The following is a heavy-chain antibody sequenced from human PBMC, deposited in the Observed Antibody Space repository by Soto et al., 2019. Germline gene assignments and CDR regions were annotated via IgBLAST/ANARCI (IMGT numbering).Heavy chain of an antibody. V-gene: IGHV4-4*02. CDR3: ARGSSIGYYMRYYYFYMDV. CDR2: IYHSGST. Sequence: QVQLQESGPGLVKPSGTLSLTCAVSSGSISSSNWWTWVRQPPGKGLDWIGEIYHSGSTNYNPSLKSRVTISVDKARNQFSLKLTSVTAADTAVYYCARGSSIGYYMRYYYFYMDVWGKGTTVTVSS. D-gene: IGHD3-3*01. CDR1: SGSISSSNW. J-gene: IGHJ6*03.